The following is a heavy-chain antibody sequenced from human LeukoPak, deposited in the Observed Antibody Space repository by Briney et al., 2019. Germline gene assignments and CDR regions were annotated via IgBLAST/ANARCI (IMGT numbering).Heavy chain of an antibody. D-gene: IGHD2-2*01. Sequence: GGSLRLSCAASGFTFSSYWMSWVRQAPGKGLEWVANINQDGSGEYYVDSVKGRLTISRDNAKNSLFLQMNSLRAEDTAIYYCARAGPYQLPPRPVDYWGQGTLVTVSS. CDR1: GFTFSSYW. CDR3: ARAGPYQLPPRPVDY. V-gene: IGHV3-7*01. J-gene: IGHJ4*02. CDR2: INQDGSGE.